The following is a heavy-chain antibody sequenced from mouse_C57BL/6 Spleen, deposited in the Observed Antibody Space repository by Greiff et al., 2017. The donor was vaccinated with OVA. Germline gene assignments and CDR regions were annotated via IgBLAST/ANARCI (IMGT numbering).Heavy chain of an antibody. D-gene: IGHD1-1*01. CDR2: IYPGDGDT. CDR1: GYAFSSYW. Sequence: VKLVESGAELVKPGASVKISCKASGYAFSSYWMNWVKQRPGKGLEWIGQIYPGDGDTNYNGKFKGKATLTADKSSSTAYMQLSSLTSEDSAVYFCARFTTVVATRYFDVWGTGTTVTVSS. V-gene: IGHV1-80*01. J-gene: IGHJ1*03. CDR3: ARFTTVVATRYFDV.